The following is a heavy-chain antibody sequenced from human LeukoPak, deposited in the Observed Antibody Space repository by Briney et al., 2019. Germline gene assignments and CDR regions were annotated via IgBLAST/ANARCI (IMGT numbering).Heavy chain of an antibody. V-gene: IGHV3-7*01. CDR2: IKQAGSEK. D-gene: IGHD4-17*01. Sequence: GGSLRLSCAASGFTFSNYWMSWVRQAPGKGLGWVASIKQAGSEKYYVDSVKGRFTISRDNAKNSLYLQLNSLRAEDTAVYYCARLNDYGDYALDYWGQGTLVTVSS. CDR3: ARLNDYGDYALDY. CDR1: GFTFSNYW. J-gene: IGHJ4*02.